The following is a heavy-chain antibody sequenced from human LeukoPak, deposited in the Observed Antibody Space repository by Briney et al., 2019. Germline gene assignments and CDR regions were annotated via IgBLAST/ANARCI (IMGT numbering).Heavy chain of an antibody. CDR1: GGSISSGTYY. CDR2: IYTSGST. Sequence: SETLSLTCTVSGGSISSGTYYWSWIRQPAGKGLEWIGRIYTSGSTNYNPSLKSRVTISVDTSKNQFSLKLSSVTAADTAVYYCARGRGWYYDSSGPFDYWAREPWSPSPQ. CDR3: ARGRGWYYDSSGPFDY. J-gene: IGHJ4*02. V-gene: IGHV4-61*02. D-gene: IGHD3-22*01.